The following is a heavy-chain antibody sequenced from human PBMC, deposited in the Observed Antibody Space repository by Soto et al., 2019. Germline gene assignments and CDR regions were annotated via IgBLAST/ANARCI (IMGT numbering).Heavy chain of an antibody. J-gene: IGHJ4*02. CDR2: IYVANSAT. CDR3: TSAVNGNYYFDS. Sequence: SCDDSGVGSTNYSIGWVRQMPGEGMEWMAIIYVANSATKYNPSFQGQVTISADKSVSTAYLQWTSLRASDSAMYYCTSAVNGNYYFDSWGQGALVTVSS. CDR1: GVGSTNYS. D-gene: IGHD6-19*01. V-gene: IGHV5-51*01.